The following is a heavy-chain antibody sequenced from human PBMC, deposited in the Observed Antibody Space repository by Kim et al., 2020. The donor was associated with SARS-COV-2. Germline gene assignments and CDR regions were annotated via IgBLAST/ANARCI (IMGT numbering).Heavy chain of an antibody. CDR3: ATDKSGSSSMVSFDY. J-gene: IGHJ4*02. Sequence: QKFQGRVTMTEDTSTDTAYMELSSLRSEDTAVYYCATDKSGSSSMVSFDYWGQGTLVTVSS. V-gene: IGHV1-24*01. D-gene: IGHD6-6*01.